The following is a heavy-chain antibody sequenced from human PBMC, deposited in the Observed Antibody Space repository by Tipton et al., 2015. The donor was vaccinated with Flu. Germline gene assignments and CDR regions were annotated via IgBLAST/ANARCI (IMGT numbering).Heavy chain of an antibody. V-gene: IGHV1-8*01. D-gene: IGHD2-8*02. J-gene: IGHJ5*02. Sequence: QLVQSGAEVKKPGASVKVSCKASGYTFTNHDINWVRQAPGQELEWMGWMNSNSGNTGYAQKFQGRVTMTRDTSISTAYMELSSLRSEDPAVYYCARGAGAGGRDWFDPWGQGTLVTVSS. CDR1: GYTFTNHD. CDR3: ARGAGAGGRDWFDP. CDR2: MNSNSGNT.